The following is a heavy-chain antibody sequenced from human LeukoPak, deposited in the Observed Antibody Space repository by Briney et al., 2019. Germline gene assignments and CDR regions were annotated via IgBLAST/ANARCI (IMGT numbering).Heavy chain of an antibody. V-gene: IGHV3-21*01. D-gene: IGHD2-15*01. CDR1: GFTFSSYS. CDR3: ARVRCSGGSCYFDY. J-gene: IGHJ4*02. CDR2: ISSSSSYI. Sequence: GGSLRLSCAASGFTFSSYSMNWVRQAPGKGLEWVSSISSSSSYIYYADSVKGLFTISRDNAKNSLYLQMNSLRAEDTAVYYRARVRCSGGSCYFDYWGQGTLVTVSS.